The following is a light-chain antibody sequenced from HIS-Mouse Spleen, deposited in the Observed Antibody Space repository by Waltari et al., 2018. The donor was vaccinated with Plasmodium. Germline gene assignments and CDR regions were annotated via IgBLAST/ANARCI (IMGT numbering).Light chain of an antibody. V-gene: IGLV2-14*03. Sequence: QSALTPPASVSGSPAQSITISCTGTSSDVGGYHYVSWYQQHPGKAPKLMIYDVSNRPSGVSNRFSGSKSGNTASLTISGLQAEDEADYYCSSYTSSSTLVFGGGTKLTVL. CDR3: SSYTSSSTLV. J-gene: IGLJ2*01. CDR1: SSDVGGYHY. CDR2: DVS.